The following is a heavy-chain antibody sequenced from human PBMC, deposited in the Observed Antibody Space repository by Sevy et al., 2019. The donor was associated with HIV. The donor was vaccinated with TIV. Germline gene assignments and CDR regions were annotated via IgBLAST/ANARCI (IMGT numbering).Heavy chain of an antibody. CDR2: ISSSPTVI. Sequence: GGSLRLSCIASGFTFSSYSMNWVRQAPGKGLEWVSFISSSPTVIYYADSVKGRFTPSRDNAENSVYVQMNSLRDEDTAVYYCVRGPGYYFDHWGQGTLVTVSS. V-gene: IGHV3-48*02. J-gene: IGHJ4*02. CDR3: VRGPGYYFDH. D-gene: IGHD5-12*01. CDR1: GFTFSSYS.